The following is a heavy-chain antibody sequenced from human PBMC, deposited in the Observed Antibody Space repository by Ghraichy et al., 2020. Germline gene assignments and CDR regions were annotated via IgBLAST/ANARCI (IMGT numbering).Heavy chain of an antibody. D-gene: IGHD7-27*01. CDR3: AKFGSVFWGSIAYFDY. J-gene: IGHJ4*02. CDR1: GFNFNAYA. CDR2: ISSPGGST. V-gene: IGHV3-23*01. Sequence: LTCAGSGFNFNAYAMSWVRQAPGKGLEWLSSISSPGGSTYYADSVTGRFTISRDNSKNTLFLQMNSLRAEDTALYYCAKFGSVFWGSIAYFDYWGQGALVIVSS.